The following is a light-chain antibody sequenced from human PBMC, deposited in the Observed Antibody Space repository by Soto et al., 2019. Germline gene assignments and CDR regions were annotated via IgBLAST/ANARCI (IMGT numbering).Light chain of an antibody. V-gene: IGKV3-11*01. CDR3: QQRDSWPLT. CDR2: SAS. J-gene: IGKJ4*01. CDR1: QTVSTY. Sequence: EIVLTQSAAILSLSPGERATLSWRTNQTVSTYLAWYQHKNGQAPRLLIYSASKRATGIPARFSGSGSGTDFTLTISSLEPEDFAFYYCQQRDSWPLTFGGGTKVDIK.